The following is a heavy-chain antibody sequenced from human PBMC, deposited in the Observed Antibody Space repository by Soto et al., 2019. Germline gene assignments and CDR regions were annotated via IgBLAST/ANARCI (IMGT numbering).Heavy chain of an antibody. CDR1: GGSFRGYY. D-gene: IGHD3-10*01. CDR2: INHSGST. Sequence: LQTLRLSYAVYGGSFRGYYWRWILQHPGKGLDWIGGINHSGSTNYNPSLKSRVTISVDTSKNQFSLKLSSVTAADTALYYCARDGRGVYMVRGVIPPYYYYGMDVWGQGTTVTVSS. V-gene: IGHV4-34*01. CDR3: ARDGRGVYMVRGVIPPYYYYGMDV. J-gene: IGHJ6*02.